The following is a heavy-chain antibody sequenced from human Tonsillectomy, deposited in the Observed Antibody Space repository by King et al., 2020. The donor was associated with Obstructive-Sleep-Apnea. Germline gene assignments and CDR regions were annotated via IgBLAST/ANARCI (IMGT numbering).Heavy chain of an antibody. J-gene: IGHJ4*02. CDR1: GGSMSNFH. D-gene: IGHD3-10*01. CDR3: TRHAYGLGSYY. CDR2: IHDSGST. V-gene: IGHV4-59*08. Sequence: QLQESSPGLVKPSETLSLTCTVSGGSMSNFHWGWIRQPPGRGLEWIGNIHDSGSTKYNSSLRSRVSISLDTSKNQFSLKLSSITAADTAVYYCTRHAYGLGSYYWGQGALVTVSS.